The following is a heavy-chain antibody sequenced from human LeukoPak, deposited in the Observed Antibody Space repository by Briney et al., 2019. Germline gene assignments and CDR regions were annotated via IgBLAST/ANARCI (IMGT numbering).Heavy chain of an antibody. Sequence: PGGSLRLSCAASGFTFSSYGMHWVRQAPGKGLEWVAFIRYDGSNKYYADSVKGRFTISRDNSKNTLYLQMNSLRAEDTAVYYCAKDPVIGEDNYYYYYYMDVWGKGTTVTVSS. J-gene: IGHJ6*03. V-gene: IGHV3-30*02. CDR2: IRYDGSNK. CDR1: GFTFSSYG. D-gene: IGHD3-16*02. CDR3: AKDPVIGEDNYYYYYYMDV.